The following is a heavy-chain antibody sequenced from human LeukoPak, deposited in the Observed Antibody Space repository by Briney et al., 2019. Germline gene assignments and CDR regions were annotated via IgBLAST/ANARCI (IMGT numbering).Heavy chain of an antibody. V-gene: IGHV3-23*01. D-gene: IGHD3-22*01. J-gene: IGHJ4*02. CDR3: AKDWDYYDSGAYYYFDY. Sequence: PGGSLRLSCSASGFTFRNYAMSWVRQAPGKGLEWVSTISGRGGSIYYADSLNGRFTISRDNSMNTLFLQMNSLRAEDTAVYYCAKDWDYYDSGAYYYFDYWGQGTLVTVSS. CDR1: GFTFRNYA. CDR2: ISGRGGSI.